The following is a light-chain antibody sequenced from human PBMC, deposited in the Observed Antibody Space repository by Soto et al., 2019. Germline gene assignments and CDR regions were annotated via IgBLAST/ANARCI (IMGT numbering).Light chain of an antibody. CDR1: QSVGGS. CDR3: QQYESSPRT. Sequence: ETVLTQSPGTLSLSPGERATLSCRASQSVGGSLAWYQQRPGQAPRLLVYHTSNRATGIPGRFSASGSGTDFNLTISRLETEDFAVYYCQQYESSPRTFGQGTKLDIK. CDR2: HTS. J-gene: IGKJ1*01. V-gene: IGKV3-20*01.